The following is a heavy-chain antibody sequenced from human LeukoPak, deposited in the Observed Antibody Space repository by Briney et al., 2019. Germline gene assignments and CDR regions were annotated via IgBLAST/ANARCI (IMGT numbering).Heavy chain of an antibody. CDR2: INHSGST. J-gene: IGHJ4*02. CDR3: ARTIQIWLSGFDY. V-gene: IGHV4-34*01. CDR1: GGSFSGYY. Sequence: SETLSLTCAVYGGSFSGYYWSWIRQPPGKGLEWIGEINHSGSTNYNPSLKSRVTISVDTSKNQFSLKLSSVTAADTAVYYCARTIQIWLSGFDYWGQGTLVTVSS. D-gene: IGHD5-18*01.